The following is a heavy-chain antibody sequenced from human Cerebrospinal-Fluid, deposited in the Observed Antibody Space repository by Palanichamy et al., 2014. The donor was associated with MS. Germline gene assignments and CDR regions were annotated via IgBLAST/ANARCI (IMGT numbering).Heavy chain of an antibody. Sequence: EVQLVESGGGLVRPGRSLRLSCTASGFTFEDYDMSWVRQAPGKGLEWVGFIRSKAYSGTVEYAASVEGRITISRDNSKSIVYLQLNSLKTEDTAVYYCTRDGYMLAVAGAFDYWGQGTLVTVSS. D-gene: IGHD6-19*01. CDR3: TRDGYMLAVAGAFDY. J-gene: IGHJ4*02. CDR1: GFTFEDYD. CDR2: IRSKAYSGTV. V-gene: IGHV3-49*04.